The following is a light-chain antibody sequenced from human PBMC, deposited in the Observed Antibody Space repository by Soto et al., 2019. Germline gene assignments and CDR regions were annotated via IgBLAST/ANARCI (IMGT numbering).Light chain of an antibody. CDR1: QGVSTW. CDR2: TAS. Sequence: DIQMTQSPSSVSASVGDRVTITCRASQGVSTWLAWYQQKPGKAPNLLIYTASSLQSGVPSRFSGSGSGTDFTLTINGLQPEDFATYYCQQAASFQPTFGQGTRLEIK. V-gene: IGKV1-12*01. J-gene: IGKJ5*01. CDR3: QQAASFQPT.